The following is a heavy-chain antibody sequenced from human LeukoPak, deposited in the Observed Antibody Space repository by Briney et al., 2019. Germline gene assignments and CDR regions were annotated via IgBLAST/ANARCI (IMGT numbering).Heavy chain of an antibody. D-gene: IGHD3-3*01. Sequence: GGSLRLSCAASGFTFSSYSMNWVRQAPGKGLEWVSSISSSSSYIYYADSVKGRFTISRDNAKNTLYLQMNSLRAEDTAVYYCARDSYDFWSGYYFYYYYYMDVWGKGTTVTVSS. J-gene: IGHJ6*03. V-gene: IGHV3-21*01. CDR2: ISSSSSYI. CDR3: ARDSYDFWSGYYFYYYYYMDV. CDR1: GFTFSSYS.